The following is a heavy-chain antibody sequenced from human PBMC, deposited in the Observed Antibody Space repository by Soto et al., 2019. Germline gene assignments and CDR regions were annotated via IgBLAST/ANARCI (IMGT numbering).Heavy chain of an antibody. CDR3: ARRVATTPSFIFDY. CDR1: GGSISSYY. V-gene: IGHV4-59*08. Sequence: PSETLSLTCTVSGGSISSYYWSWIRQPPGKGLGWIGYIYYSGNTNYNPSLKSRVTISVDTSKNQFSLKLSSVTAADTAVYYCARRVATTPSFIFDYWGQGTLVTVSS. D-gene: IGHD5-12*01. CDR2: IYYSGNT. J-gene: IGHJ4*02.